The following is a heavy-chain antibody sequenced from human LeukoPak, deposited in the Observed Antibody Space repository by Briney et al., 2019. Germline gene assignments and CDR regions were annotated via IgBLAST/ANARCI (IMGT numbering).Heavy chain of an antibody. Sequence: ASVKVSCKVSGYTLTELSMHWVRQPPGQGLEWMGWISAYNGNTNYAQKLQGRVTMTADTSTSTAYMELRSLRSDDTAVYYCARDSGLVVVIADPLFDYWGQGTLVTVSS. CDR1: GYTLTELS. V-gene: IGHV1-18*01. J-gene: IGHJ4*02. CDR3: ARDSGLVVVIADPLFDY. D-gene: IGHD2-21*01. CDR2: ISAYNGNT.